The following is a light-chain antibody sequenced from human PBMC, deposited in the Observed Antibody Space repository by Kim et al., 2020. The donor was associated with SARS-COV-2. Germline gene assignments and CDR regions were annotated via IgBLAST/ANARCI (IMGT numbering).Light chain of an antibody. J-gene: IGLJ1*01. Sequence: DNITDTGSSSYVGGYDYVSWYHQRPGKAPKLIIYEVSTRSSGVPDRFSGSKSGNTASLTVSGLQAEDEADYYCCSYAGSNIPFVFGTGTKVTVL. CDR1: SSYVGGYDY. CDR3: CSYAGSNIPFV. V-gene: IGLV2-8*01. CDR2: EVS.